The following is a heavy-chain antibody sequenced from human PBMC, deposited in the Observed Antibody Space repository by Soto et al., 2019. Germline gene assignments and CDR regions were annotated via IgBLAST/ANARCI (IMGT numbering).Heavy chain of an antibody. D-gene: IGHD3-16*02. CDR3: ARDQNDYIWGSYRSFDY. J-gene: IGHJ4*02. CDR2: ISSNGGST. CDR1: GFTFSSYA. V-gene: IGHV3-64*04. Sequence: GGSLRLSCSASGFTFSSYAMHWVRQAPGKGLEYVSAISSNGGSTYYADSVKGRFTISRDNSKNTLYLQMNSLRAEDTAVYYCARDQNDYIWGSYRSFDYWAQGTLVTVSS.